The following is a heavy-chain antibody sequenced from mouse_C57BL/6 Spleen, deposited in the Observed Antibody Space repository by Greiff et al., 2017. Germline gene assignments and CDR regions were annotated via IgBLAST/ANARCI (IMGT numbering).Heavy chain of an antibody. Sequence: EVQLQESGAELVRPGASVKLSCTASGFNIKDDYMHWVKQRPEQGLEWIGWIDPENGDTEYASKFQGKATITADTSSNTAYLQLSSLTSEDTAVYYCTSYGNFAYWGQGTLVTVSA. D-gene: IGHD2-1*01. CDR3: TSYGNFAY. J-gene: IGHJ3*01. V-gene: IGHV14-4*01. CDR1: GFNIKDDY. CDR2: IDPENGDT.